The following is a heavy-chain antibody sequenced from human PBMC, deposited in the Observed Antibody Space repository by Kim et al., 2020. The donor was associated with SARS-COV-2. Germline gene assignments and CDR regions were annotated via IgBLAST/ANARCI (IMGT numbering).Heavy chain of an antibody. CDR3: ARGGRTVTPTFDY. CDR2: IYYSGST. Sequence: SETLSLTCTVSGGSISSGGYYWSWIRQHPGKGLEWIGYIYYSGSTYYNPSLKSQVTISVDTSKNQFSLKLSSVTAADTAVYYCARGGRTVTPTFDYWGQGTLVTVSS. V-gene: IGHV4-31*01. CDR1: GGSISSGGYY. J-gene: IGHJ4*02. D-gene: IGHD4-17*01.